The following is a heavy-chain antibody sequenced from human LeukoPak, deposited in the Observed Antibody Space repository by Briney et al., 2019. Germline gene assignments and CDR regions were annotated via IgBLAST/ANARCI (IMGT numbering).Heavy chain of an antibody. Sequence: SVKVSCKASGGTFSSYAISWVRQAPGQGLEWMGGIIPIFGTANYAQTFQGRVTITADISTNTAYMELSNLRSEDTAVYYCAAGAVDNWNSGKLIDCWGQGTLVTVSS. CDR1: GGTFSSYA. J-gene: IGHJ4*02. CDR2: IIPIFGTA. D-gene: IGHD1-7*01. CDR3: AAGAVDNWNSGKLIDC. V-gene: IGHV1-69*06.